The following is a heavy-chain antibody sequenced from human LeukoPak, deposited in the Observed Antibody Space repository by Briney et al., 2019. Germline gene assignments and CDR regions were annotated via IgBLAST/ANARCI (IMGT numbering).Heavy chain of an antibody. CDR2: INHSGST. J-gene: IGHJ4*02. CDR1: GGFISNYY. D-gene: IGHD3-22*01. Sequence: SETLSLTCSVSGGFISNYYWSWIRQPPGKGLEWIGEINHSGSTNYNPSLKSRVTISVDTSKNQFSLKLSSVTAADTAVYYCARDTYDSSGCFDYWGQGTLVTVSS. V-gene: IGHV4-34*01. CDR3: ARDTYDSSGCFDY.